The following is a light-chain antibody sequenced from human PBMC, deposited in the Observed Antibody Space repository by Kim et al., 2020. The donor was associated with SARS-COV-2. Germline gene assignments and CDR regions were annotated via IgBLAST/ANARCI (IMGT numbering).Light chain of an antibody. Sequence: DIQLTQSPSSLSASVGDGVTIACRADQVISNYLACYQRKPGRPPTLLIYDASGLQSGVPSRFSGSRSGTDFTLTISSLQPEDVGTYYFQQYDSVPWTFGQGTKVEIK. CDR3: QQYDSVPWT. V-gene: IGKV1-27*01. CDR2: DAS. CDR1: QVISNY. J-gene: IGKJ1*01.